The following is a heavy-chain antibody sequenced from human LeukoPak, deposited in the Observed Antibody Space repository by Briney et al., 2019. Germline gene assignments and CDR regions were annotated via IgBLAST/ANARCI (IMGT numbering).Heavy chain of an antibody. Sequence: SDTLSLTCTVSGGSIGSYYWNWIRQAPGKGLEWIAYIHYSGSTNHNSSLKSRVTISVDTSKNQYSLKLSSVTAADTAVYYCARDGVAGGFDYWGQGTLVTVSS. CDR3: ARDGVAGGFDY. CDR2: IHYSGST. J-gene: IGHJ4*02. D-gene: IGHD6-19*01. V-gene: IGHV4-59*01. CDR1: GGSIGSYY.